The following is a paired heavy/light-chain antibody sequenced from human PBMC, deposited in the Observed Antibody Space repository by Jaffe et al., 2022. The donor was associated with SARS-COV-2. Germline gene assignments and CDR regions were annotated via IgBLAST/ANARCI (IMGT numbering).Light chain of an antibody. J-gene: IGLJ2*01. V-gene: IGLV3-1*01. CDR1: KLGDKN. Sequence: SYDLTQPPSVSVSPGQTASITCSGDKLGDKNVCWYQQEPGQSPVLVIFQDNKRPSGIPERFSASNSGNTATLTISGTQATDEADYYCQAWDSRIVVFGGGTKLTVL. CDR2: QDN. CDR3: QAWDSRIVV.
Heavy chain of an antibody. CDR3: ARLSQTGTQDS. D-gene: IGHD1-7*01. Sequence: QVQLQESGPGLVKPSETLSLTCTVSGYSITTYYWSWVRQPPGKGLEWIGYIYYTGSTTYNPSLKSRTTISVDTSENQFSLKLRSVTAADTAVYYCARLSQTGTQDSWGRGTLVTVSS. CDR1: GYSITTYY. CDR2: IYYTGST. J-gene: IGHJ4*02. V-gene: IGHV4-59*01.